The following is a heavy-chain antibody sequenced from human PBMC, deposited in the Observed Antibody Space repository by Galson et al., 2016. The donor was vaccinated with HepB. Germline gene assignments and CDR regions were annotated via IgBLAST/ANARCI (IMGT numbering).Heavy chain of an antibody. CDR2: IWYDGSNK. CDR3: ARDGGSGYSSPLDY. D-gene: IGHD6-19*01. Sequence: SLRLSCAASAFTFSIYGMHWVRQAPGKGLEWVAVIWYDGSNKYYADSVKGRFTISRDNSKNTLYLEMNSLRAEDTAVYYCARDGGSGYSSPLDYWGQGTLVTVSS. J-gene: IGHJ4*02. CDR1: AFTFSIYG. V-gene: IGHV3-33*01.